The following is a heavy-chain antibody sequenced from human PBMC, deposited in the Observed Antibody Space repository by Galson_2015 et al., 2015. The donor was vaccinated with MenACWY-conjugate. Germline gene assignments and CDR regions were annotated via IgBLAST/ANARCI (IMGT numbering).Heavy chain of an antibody. V-gene: IGHV1-46*01. CDR3: ARGRAMIVVPIDAFDI. CDR1: GYTFTAYY. Sequence: QSGAEVKKPGESLTISCKASGYTFTAYYMHWVRQAPGQGLEWMAVINVSGDRTTSAQKFQGRVTMTRDISTSTVYMEMSSLRSDDTAVYYCARGRAMIVVPIDAFDIWGQGTMVTVSS. D-gene: IGHD3-22*01. J-gene: IGHJ3*02. CDR2: INVSGDRT.